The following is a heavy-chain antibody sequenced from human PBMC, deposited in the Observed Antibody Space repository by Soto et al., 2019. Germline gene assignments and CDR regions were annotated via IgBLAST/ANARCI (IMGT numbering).Heavy chain of an antibody. CDR2: INQDGGGT. CDR1: WFTFFSSF. Sequence: GSLRLSCXASWFTFFSSFIGWVLHSPGKGLQWVANINQDGGGTYYVDSVEGRFTISRDNAKDSLYLQMNSLRGEDTAVYYCARYFRGSGRYFFDYWGQGTLVTVSS. CDR3: ARYFRGSGRYFFDY. V-gene: IGHV3-7*03. D-gene: IGHD6-19*01. J-gene: IGHJ4*02.